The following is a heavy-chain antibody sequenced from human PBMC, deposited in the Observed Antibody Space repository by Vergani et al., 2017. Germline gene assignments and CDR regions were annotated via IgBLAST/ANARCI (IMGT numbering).Heavy chain of an antibody. Sequence: EVQLLESGGRLVQPGGSLRLSCVASGFAFSRYVMSWVRQAPGKGLEWVSGLTASGSGISYADSVRGRFTISRDNSKNTLFLQMDSLRAEDTAVYYCAKSGWLRRCGAHYFDSWGQGILVTVSS. CDR3: AKSGWLRRCGAHYFDS. CDR2: LTASGSGI. J-gene: IGHJ4*02. CDR1: GFAFSRYV. V-gene: IGHV3-23*01. D-gene: IGHD5-12*01.